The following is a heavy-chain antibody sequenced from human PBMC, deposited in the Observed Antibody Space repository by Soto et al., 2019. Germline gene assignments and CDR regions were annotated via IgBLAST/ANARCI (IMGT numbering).Heavy chain of an antibody. J-gene: IGHJ5*02. V-gene: IGHV4-59*11. CDR3: ARDTTVVPGWFDP. CDR1: GGSISSHY. D-gene: IGHD1-1*01. Sequence: QVQLQESGPGLVKPSETLSLTCTVSGGSISSHYWSWIRQPPGEGLEWLGDIHSSGSTDYNPSLKSRVSMSVDTSKNQFSLRLRSVTAADAAVYYCARDTTVVPGWFDPWGQGTLVTVSS. CDR2: IHSSGST.